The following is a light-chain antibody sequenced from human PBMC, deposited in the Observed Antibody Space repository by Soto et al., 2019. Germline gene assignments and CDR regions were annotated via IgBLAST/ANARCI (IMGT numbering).Light chain of an antibody. V-gene: IGLV1-44*01. Sequence: SAVTQPPSASGTPGQGVTISCSGSSSNIGVNTVNWYQQLPGTAPKLLIYSNNLRPSGVPDRFSGYKSGTSASLAISGLQSEDEADYHCASWDDSLNGVVFGGGTQLTVL. CDR3: ASWDDSLNGVV. CDR2: SNN. CDR1: SSNIGVNT. J-gene: IGLJ2*01.